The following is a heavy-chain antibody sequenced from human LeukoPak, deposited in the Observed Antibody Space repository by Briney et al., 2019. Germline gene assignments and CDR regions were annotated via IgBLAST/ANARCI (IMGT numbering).Heavy chain of an antibody. J-gene: IGHJ3*02. CDR2: FDPEDGET. V-gene: IGHV1-24*01. D-gene: IGHD1-26*01. CDR3: AIFSVGATPPDAFDI. Sequence: ASVKVSCKVSGYTLTELSMHWVRQAPGTGLEWMGGFDPEDGETIYAQKFQGRVTMPEDTSTDTAYMELSSLRSEDTAVYYCAIFSVGATPPDAFDIWGQGTMVTVSS. CDR1: GYTLTELS.